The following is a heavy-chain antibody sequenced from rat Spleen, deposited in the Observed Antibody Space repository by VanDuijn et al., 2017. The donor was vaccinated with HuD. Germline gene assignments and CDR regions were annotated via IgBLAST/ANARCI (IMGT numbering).Heavy chain of an antibody. CDR3: ATDSPIYYGLLRYYFDY. J-gene: IGHJ2*01. D-gene: IGHD1-6*01. Sequence: EVQLVESGGGLVQPGRSLKLSCAASGFTFSNYGMHWIRQAPTKGLEWVASISPSGGSTYYRDSVKGRFTISRDNAKSTLYRQMDSLRSEDTATYYCATDSPIYYGLLRYYFDYWGQGVMVTVSS. CDR1: GFTFSNYG. V-gene: IGHV5-19*01. CDR2: ISPSGGST.